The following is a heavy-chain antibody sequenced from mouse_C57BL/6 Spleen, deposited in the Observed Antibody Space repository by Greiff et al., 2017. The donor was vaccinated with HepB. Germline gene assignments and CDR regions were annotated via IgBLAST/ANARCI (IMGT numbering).Heavy chain of an antibody. CDR1: GFTFSSYA. D-gene: IGHD3-1*01. V-gene: IGHV5-4*01. Sequence: EVKVVESGGGLVKPGGSLKLSCAASGFTFSSYAMSWVRQTPEKRLEWVATISDGGSYTYYPDNVKGRFTISRDNAKNNLYLQMSHLKSEDTAVYYCARDRANWYFDYWGQGTTLTVSS. J-gene: IGHJ2*01. CDR2: ISDGGSYT. CDR3: ARDRANWYFDY.